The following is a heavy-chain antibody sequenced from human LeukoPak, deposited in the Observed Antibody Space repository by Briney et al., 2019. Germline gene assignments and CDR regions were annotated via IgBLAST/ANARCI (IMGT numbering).Heavy chain of an antibody. D-gene: IGHD3-16*02. Sequence: PSETLSLTCAVYGGSFSGYYWSWIRQPPGKGLEWIGEINHSGSTNYNPSLKSRVTISVDTSKNQFSLKLSSVTAADTAVYYCARGGMIAFGGVIVYNWFDPWGQGTLVTVSS. J-gene: IGHJ5*02. V-gene: IGHV4-34*01. CDR1: GGSFSGYY. CDR2: INHSGST. CDR3: ARGGMIAFGGVIVYNWFDP.